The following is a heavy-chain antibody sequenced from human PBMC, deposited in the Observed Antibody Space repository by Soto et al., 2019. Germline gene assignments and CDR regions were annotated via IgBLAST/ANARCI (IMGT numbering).Heavy chain of an antibody. D-gene: IGHD3-22*01. V-gene: IGHV5-51*01. CDR2: IYPGDSNT. Sequence: GESRKISCKGSGYSFSSYWIGWVRQMPGKGLEWMGIIYPGDSNTRYSPSFQGQVTISADRSISTAYLQWSSLKASDTAMYYCARRHYYDDSDYFRFLRFDYRGQGALLTV. J-gene: IGHJ4*02. CDR3: ARRHYYDDSDYFRFLRFDY. CDR1: GYSFSSYW.